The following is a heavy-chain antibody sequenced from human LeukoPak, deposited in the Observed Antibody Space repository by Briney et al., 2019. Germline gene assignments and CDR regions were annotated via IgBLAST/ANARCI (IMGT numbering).Heavy chain of an antibody. D-gene: IGHD3-9*01. CDR2: INPNSGGT. Sequence: ASVKVSCKASGYTFTSYGISWVRQAPGQGLEWMGWINPNSGGTNYAQKFQGRVTMTRDTSISTAYMELSRLRSDDTAVYYCARGKDDILTGEVHGFDYWGQGTLVTVSS. J-gene: IGHJ4*02. CDR3: ARGKDDILTGEVHGFDY. CDR1: GYTFTSYG. V-gene: IGHV1-2*02.